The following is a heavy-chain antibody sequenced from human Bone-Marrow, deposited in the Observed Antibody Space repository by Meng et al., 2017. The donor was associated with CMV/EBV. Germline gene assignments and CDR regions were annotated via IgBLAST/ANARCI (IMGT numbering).Heavy chain of an antibody. V-gene: IGHV4-39*07. D-gene: IGHD3-10*01. CDR1: VGSISSSSYY. CDR2: IYYSGST. Sequence: GSLRLSCTVSVGSISSSSYYWGWIRQPPGKGLEWIGSIYYSGSTYYNPSLKSRVTISVDTSKNQFSLKLSSVTAADTAVYYCARVDAITMVRGVPDYWGQGTLVAVSS. J-gene: IGHJ4*02. CDR3: ARVDAITMVRGVPDY.